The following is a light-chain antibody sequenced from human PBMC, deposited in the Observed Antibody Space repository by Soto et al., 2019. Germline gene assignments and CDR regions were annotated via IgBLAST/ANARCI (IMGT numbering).Light chain of an antibody. Sequence: QSALTQPRSVSGSPGQSVTISCTGTNNDVGFYNYVSWYQQQLGKAPKLLIYDVNKRPSGVPPRFSGSKSANTASLTISGLQAADEADYYCNSYAGGLVLFGGGTNSPS. J-gene: IGLJ2*01. V-gene: IGLV2-11*01. CDR3: NSYAGGLVL. CDR2: DVN. CDR1: NNDVGFYNY.